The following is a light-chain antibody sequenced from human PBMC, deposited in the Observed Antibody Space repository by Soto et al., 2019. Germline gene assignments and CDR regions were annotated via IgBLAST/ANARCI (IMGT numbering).Light chain of an antibody. CDR1: SGSVSASYG. V-gene: IGLV8-61*01. Sequence: QTVVTQEPSFSVSPGGTVTLTCGLSSGSVSASYGPSWYQQTPGQAPRRLISSAYTRSSGVPDRFSGSILGNKAALTITGAQADDESDYYCVLYLGSGIWVFGGGTKLTVL. CDR3: VLYLGSGIWV. J-gene: IGLJ3*02. CDR2: SAY.